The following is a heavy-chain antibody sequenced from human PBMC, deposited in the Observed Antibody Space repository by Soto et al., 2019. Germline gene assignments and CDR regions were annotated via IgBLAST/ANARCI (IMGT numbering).Heavy chain of an antibody. V-gene: IGHV4-31*03. CDR1: GGSISSGGYY. CDR2: IYYSGST. Sequence: QVQLQESGPGLVKPSQTLSLTCTVSGGSISSGGYYWNWIRQHPGKGLEWIGYIYYSGSTYSNPSLTSRGTIAAGTSQDQVPLTLSAVTAADAAVYYGAREPLTWGQGTLVTVSS. CDR3: AREPLT. J-gene: IGHJ4*02.